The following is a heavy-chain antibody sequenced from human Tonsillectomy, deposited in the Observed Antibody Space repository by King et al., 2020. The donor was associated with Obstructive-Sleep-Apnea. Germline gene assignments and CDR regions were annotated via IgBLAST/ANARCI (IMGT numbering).Heavy chain of an antibody. CDR1: GGSISSVGYY. D-gene: IGHD5-18*01. J-gene: IGHJ4*02. V-gene: IGHV4-39*07. CDR2: IYYSGST. Sequence: QLQESGPGLVKPSETLSLTCTVSGGSISSVGYYWGWIRQPPGKGLEWIGNIYYSGSTYYNPSLKSRVTISVDTSKNQFSLKLSSVTAADTAVYYCAKEHRIQLWLPIDYWGQGTLVTVSS. CDR3: AKEHRIQLWLPIDY.